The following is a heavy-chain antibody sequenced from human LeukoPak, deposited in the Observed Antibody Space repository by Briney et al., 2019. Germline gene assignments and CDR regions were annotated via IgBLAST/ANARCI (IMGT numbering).Heavy chain of an antibody. CDR1: GGSISSGGYY. D-gene: IGHD3-10*01. CDR3: ASSDYGSGSYYSDLYFDY. J-gene: IGHJ4*02. Sequence: SETLSVTCTVSGGSISSGGYYWSWIRQHPGKGLEWIGYIYYSGSTYYNPSLKSRVTISVDTSKNQFSLKLSSVTAADTAVYYCASSDYGSGSYYSDLYFDYWGQGTLVTVSS. V-gene: IGHV4-31*03. CDR2: IYYSGST.